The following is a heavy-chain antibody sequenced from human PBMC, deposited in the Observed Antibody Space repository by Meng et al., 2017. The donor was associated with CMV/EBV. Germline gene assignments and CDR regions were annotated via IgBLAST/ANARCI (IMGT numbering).Heavy chain of an antibody. D-gene: IGHD3-9*01. CDR2: ISYDGSNK. J-gene: IGHJ5*02. Sequence: SYGMHWVRQAPGKGLEWVAVISYDGSNKYYADSVKGRFTISRDNSKNTLYLQMNSLRAEDTAVYYCAKASTQYYDILTGYPGGWFDPWGQGTLVTVSS. V-gene: IGHV3-30*18. CDR3: AKASTQYYDILTGYPGGWFDP. CDR1: SYG.